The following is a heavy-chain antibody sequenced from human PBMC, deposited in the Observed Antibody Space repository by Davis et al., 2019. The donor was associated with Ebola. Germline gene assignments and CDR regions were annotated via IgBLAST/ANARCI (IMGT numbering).Heavy chain of an antibody. V-gene: IGHV3-73*01. D-gene: IGHD3-3*01. CDR1: GFTFSGSA. CDR2: IRSKANSYAT. CDR3: ARVVDYDFWSGYGTFDY. Sequence: GGSLRLSCAASGFTFSGSAMHWVRQASGKGLEWVGRIRSKANSYATAYAASVKGRFTISRDDSKNTAYLQMNSLKTEDTAVYYCARVVDYDFWSGYGTFDYWGQGTLVTVSS. J-gene: IGHJ4*02.